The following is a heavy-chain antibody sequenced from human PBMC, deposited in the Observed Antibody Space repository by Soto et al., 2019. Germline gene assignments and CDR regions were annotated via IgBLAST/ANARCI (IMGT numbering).Heavy chain of an antibody. J-gene: IGHJ5*02. Sequence: PGGSLRLSCVASGFTFSTYWMHWVRQAPGKELMWISRINSDGSSTVYADSVKGRFTISRDNAKNTLYLQMDSLRAEDTAVYYCARDQLLSFGNPPGWFDPWGQGTLVTVSS. CDR1: GFTFSTYW. CDR3: ARDQLLSFGNPPGWFDP. CDR2: INSDGSST. V-gene: IGHV3-74*03. D-gene: IGHD3-10*01.